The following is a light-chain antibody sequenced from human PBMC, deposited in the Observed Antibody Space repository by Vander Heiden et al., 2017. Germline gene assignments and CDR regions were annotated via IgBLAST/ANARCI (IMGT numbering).Light chain of an antibody. V-gene: IGKV1-39*01. CDR3: QQSYSIPFT. Sequence: DIQMTQSPSSLSASVGDRVIITCRASQGLNSYLNWYQQKPGQAPDLLIYAASKLQTGVASRFSASGSGTDFSLTISSLQPEDSAIYYCQQSYSIPFTFGPGTRVQI. CDR1: QGLNSY. J-gene: IGKJ3*01. CDR2: AAS.